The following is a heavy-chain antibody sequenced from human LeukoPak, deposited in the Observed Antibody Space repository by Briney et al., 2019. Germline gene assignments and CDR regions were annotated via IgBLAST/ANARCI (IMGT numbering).Heavy chain of an antibody. J-gene: IGHJ4*02. CDR3: AKSLDYGGNRARLDF. CDR1: DFTFSTYA. CDR2: ISGGGDAT. V-gene: IGHV3-23*01. D-gene: IGHD4-23*01. Sequence: GGSLRLSCAASDFTFSTYAMSWVRQAPGKGLEWVSTISGGGDATYYADSVKGRFTISRGDSKNTLYLQMNSLRAEDTAVYYCAKSLDYGGNRARLDFWGQGTLVTVSS.